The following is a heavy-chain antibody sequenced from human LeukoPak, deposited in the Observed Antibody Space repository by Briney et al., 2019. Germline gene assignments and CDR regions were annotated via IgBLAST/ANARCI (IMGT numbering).Heavy chain of an antibody. Sequence: ASVKVSCKASGGTFSSYAISWVRQAPGQGLEWMGGIIPIFGTANYAQKFQGRVTITADKSTSTAYMELSSLRSEDTAVYYCARSSSERFYGSGSYYFSYYYYYMDVWGKGTTVTVSS. V-gene: IGHV1-69*06. CDR1: GGTFSSYA. CDR2: IIPIFGTA. J-gene: IGHJ6*03. CDR3: ARSSSERFYGSGSYYFSYYYYYMDV. D-gene: IGHD3-10*01.